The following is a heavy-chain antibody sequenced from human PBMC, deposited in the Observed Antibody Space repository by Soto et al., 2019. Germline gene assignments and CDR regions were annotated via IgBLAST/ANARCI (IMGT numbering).Heavy chain of an antibody. CDR2: INHSGST. D-gene: IGHD3-9*01. CDR1: GGSFSGYY. CDR3: ARMGYYDILTGLPSYYYYYGMDV. J-gene: IGHJ6*02. Sequence: SLTCAVYGGSFSGYYWSWIRQPPGKGLEWIGEINHSGSTNYNPSLKSRVTISVDTSKNQFSLKLSSVTAADTAVYYCARMGYYDILTGLPSYYYYYGMDVWGQGTTVTVSS. V-gene: IGHV4-34*01.